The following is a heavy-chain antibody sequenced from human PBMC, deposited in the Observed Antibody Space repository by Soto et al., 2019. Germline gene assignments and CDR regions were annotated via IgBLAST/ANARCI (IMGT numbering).Heavy chain of an antibody. D-gene: IGHD4-17*01. Sequence: QVQLVQSGAEVRKPGASVKVSCKASGYSFANYVIYWVRQAPGQRLEWMGWNNAGNGNTKYSQKFQGRVTITRDTSATTAYMELSSLRSEDTAVYYCARVGTTVTTYWYFDLWGRGTLVTVSS. CDR3: ARVGTTVTTYWYFDL. CDR2: NNAGNGNT. V-gene: IGHV1-3*01. J-gene: IGHJ2*01. CDR1: GYSFANYV.